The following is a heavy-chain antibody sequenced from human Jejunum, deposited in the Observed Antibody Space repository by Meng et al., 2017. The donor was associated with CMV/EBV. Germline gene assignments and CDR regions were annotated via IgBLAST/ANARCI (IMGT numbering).Heavy chain of an antibody. CDR2: KRYDGRNE. V-gene: IGHV3-30*02. CDR3: AKDRGSGGNGYGMDV. J-gene: IGHJ6*02. CDR1: TVGSYA. D-gene: IGHD3-16*01. Sequence: TVGSYARKRVRQAAGKRLEWLAFKRYDGRNERHEDSVERRFTIAKDFSKNTLNLQMNSRRVEDTAVYYCAKDRGSGGNGYGMDVWGQGTTVTVSS.